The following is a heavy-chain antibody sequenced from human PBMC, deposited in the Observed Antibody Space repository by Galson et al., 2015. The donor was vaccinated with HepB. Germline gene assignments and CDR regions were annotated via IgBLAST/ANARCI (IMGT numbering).Heavy chain of an antibody. CDR3: ARSPYSGYDLRFDP. CDR1: GGSISSYY. Sequence: TLSLTCTVSGGSISSYYWSWIRQPPGKGLEWIGYIYYSGSTNYNPSLKSRVTISVDTSKNQFSLKLSSVTAADTAVYYCARSPYSGYDLRFDPWGQGTLVTVSS. D-gene: IGHD5-12*01. J-gene: IGHJ5*02. CDR2: IYYSGST. V-gene: IGHV4-59*01.